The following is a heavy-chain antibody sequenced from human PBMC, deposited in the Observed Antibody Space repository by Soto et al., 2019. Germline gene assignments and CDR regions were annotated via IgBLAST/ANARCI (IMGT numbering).Heavy chain of an antibody. CDR1: GFSLSTSGMR. CDR3: ARIGPGSYGYDY. Sequence: SGPTLVNPTQTLTLTCTFSGFSLSTSGMRVSWIRQPPGKALEWLARIDWDDDKFYSTSLKTRLTISKDTSKNQVVLTMTNMDPVDTATYYCARIGPGSYGYDYWGQGTLVTVSS. D-gene: IGHD5-18*01. J-gene: IGHJ4*02. V-gene: IGHV2-70*04. CDR2: IDWDDDK.